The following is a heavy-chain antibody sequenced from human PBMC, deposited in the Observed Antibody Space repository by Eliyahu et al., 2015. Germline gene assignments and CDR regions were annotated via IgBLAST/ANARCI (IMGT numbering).Heavy chain of an antibody. CDR1: GGXXXSSSYY. Sequence: QLQLQESGPGLVKPSETLSLXCTVXGGXXXSSSYYXGWIRPPPGKGLEWIGSIYYSGSTYYNPSLKSRVTISVDTSKNQFSLKLSSVTAADTAVYYCARLKSITIFGVVIISYFDYWGQGTLVTVSS. J-gene: IGHJ4*02. CDR2: IYYSGST. D-gene: IGHD3-3*01. CDR3: ARLKSITIFGVVIISYFDY. V-gene: IGHV4-39*01.